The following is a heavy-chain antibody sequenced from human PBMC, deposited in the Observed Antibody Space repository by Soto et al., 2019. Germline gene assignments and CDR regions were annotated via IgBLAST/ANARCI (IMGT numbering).Heavy chain of an antibody. J-gene: IGHJ4*02. CDR3: AKKTLPAAIPFFDN. CDR1: GFTFNSYA. Sequence: EVQLLESGGGLVQPGRSLRLSCEASGFTFNSYAMTWVRQAPGKGLEWVSTISGSGDSIYYADSVKGRFTISRDNSKNTLYLQMSGLRADDTAVFYCAKKTLPAAIPFFDNWGQGTLVTVSS. V-gene: IGHV3-23*01. CDR2: ISGSGDSI. D-gene: IGHD2-2*02.